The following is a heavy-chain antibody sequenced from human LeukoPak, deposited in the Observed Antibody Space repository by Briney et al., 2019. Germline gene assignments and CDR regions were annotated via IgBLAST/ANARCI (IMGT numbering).Heavy chain of an antibody. J-gene: IGHJ6*04. V-gene: IGHV4-34*01. Sequence: SETLSLTCAVYGGSFSGYSWTWIRQPPGKGLEWIGEINHSGTTDYNPSLQSRVTISLDTSKNQFSLKVTSVTAADTAVYYCARVVPMSAAGTLKGAFDIWGKGTTVTVSS. D-gene: IGHD6-13*01. CDR2: INHSGTT. CDR3: ARVVPMSAAGTLKGAFDI. CDR1: GGSFSGYS.